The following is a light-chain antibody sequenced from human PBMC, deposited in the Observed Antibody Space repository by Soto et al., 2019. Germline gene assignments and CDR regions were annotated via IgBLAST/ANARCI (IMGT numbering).Light chain of an antibody. CDR3: QQYGSSPRT. CDR1: QSISNSY. CDR2: GAS. Sequence: EIVLTQSPGTLSLSPGERATLSCRASQSISNSYLAWYQQKPGQAPRLLIYGASSRATGIPDRFSGSGSVTDFTLTISRLEPEDFAVYFCQQYGSSPRTLGQWTKVEIK. V-gene: IGKV3-20*01. J-gene: IGKJ1*01.